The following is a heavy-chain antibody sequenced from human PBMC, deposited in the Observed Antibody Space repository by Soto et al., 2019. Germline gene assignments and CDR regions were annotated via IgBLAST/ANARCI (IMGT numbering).Heavy chain of an antibody. CDR3: ARDFVVVVAATPYYYCGMDV. CDR1: GFTFSSYS. Sequence: EVQLVESGGGLVQPGGSLRLSCAASGFTFSSYSMNWVRQAPGKGLEWVSYISSSSSTIYYADSVKGRFTISRDNAKNSLYLQMNSLRDEDTAVYYCARDFVVVVAATPYYYCGMDVWGQGTTVTVSS. D-gene: IGHD2-15*01. V-gene: IGHV3-48*02. J-gene: IGHJ6*02. CDR2: ISSSSSTI.